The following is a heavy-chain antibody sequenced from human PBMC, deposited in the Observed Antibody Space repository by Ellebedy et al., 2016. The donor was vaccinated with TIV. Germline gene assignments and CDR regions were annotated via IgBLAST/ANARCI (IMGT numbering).Heavy chain of an antibody. V-gene: IGHV3-11*01. D-gene: IGHD2-15*01. Sequence: GESLKIPCAASGFTFSDYHMSWFRQVPGKGLEWVSYMTNSGGSKDYADAVKGRFTISRDNTENSLYLQMNSLRAEDTAVYYCAKDVVAPGLAFDYWGQGTLVTVSS. CDR1: GFTFSDYH. CDR3: AKDVVAPGLAFDY. J-gene: IGHJ4*02. CDR2: MTNSGGSK.